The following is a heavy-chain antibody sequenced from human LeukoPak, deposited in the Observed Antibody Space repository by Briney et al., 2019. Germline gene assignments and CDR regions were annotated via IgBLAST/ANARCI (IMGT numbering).Heavy chain of an antibody. D-gene: IGHD6-19*01. CDR2: ITYDGIKK. CDR1: GFIMRNYA. Sequence: GGSLRLSCAASGFIMRNYAMHWVRQAPGKGLESVAVITYDGIKKYYSDSVKGRFNISRDTSKSTVYLQMNTLRPEDTAVYYCVKDWGSGWGGAFDSWGQGTLVAVSS. CDR3: VKDWGSGWGGAFDS. V-gene: IGHV3-30*18. J-gene: IGHJ4*02.